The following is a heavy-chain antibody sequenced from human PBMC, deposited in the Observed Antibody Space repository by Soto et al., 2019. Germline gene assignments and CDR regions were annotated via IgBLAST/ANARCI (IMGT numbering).Heavy chain of an antibody. CDR1: GGSISGYY. CDR3: ARQYRRARPFGEFDHYYYIDV. Sequence: SETLSLTCTVFGGSISGYYWSWVRRPPGKGLEWIGSMSYSGSPNYNPSLKSRVIISVDTSRNQFSRKLSSVTAAATGVYYCARQYRRARPFGEFDHYYYIDVWGKGTTVTVSS. CDR2: MSYSGSP. V-gene: IGHV4-59*08. D-gene: IGHD3-10*01. J-gene: IGHJ6*03.